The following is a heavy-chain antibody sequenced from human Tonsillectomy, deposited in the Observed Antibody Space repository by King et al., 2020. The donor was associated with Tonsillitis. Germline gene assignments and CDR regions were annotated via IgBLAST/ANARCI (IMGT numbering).Heavy chain of an antibody. Sequence: FTLKESGPPLVKPTQTLTLTCTFSGFSLSSTGVAVGWIRQPPGKALEWLTLIYWNDDKRYSPSLKSRLTITKDTSKNQVVLTMTNMDPVDTATYYCAHTQGGYSGNGWYPSPFDYWGQGILVTVSS. J-gene: IGHJ4*02. D-gene: IGHD6-19*01. CDR2: IYWNDDK. V-gene: IGHV2-5*01. CDR3: AHTQGGYSGNGWYPSPFDY. CDR1: GFSLSSTGVA.